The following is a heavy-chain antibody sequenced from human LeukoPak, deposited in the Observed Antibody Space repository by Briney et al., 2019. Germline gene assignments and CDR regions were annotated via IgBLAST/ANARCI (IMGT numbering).Heavy chain of an antibody. J-gene: IGHJ6*02. D-gene: IGHD6-6*01. CDR2: IIPIFGIA. Sequence: GSSVKVSCKASGGTFSSYAISWVRQAPGQGLEWMGRIIPIFGIASYAQKFQGRVTITADKSTSTAYMELSSLRSEDTAVYYCAREGSIAAPTYGMDVWAKGPRSPSP. CDR3: AREGSIAAPTYGMDV. V-gene: IGHV1-69*04. CDR1: GGTFSSYA.